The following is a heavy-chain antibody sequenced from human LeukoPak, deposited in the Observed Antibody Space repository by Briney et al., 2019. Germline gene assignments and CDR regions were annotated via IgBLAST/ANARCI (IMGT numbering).Heavy chain of an antibody. Sequence: ASVKVSCKASGYTLTSYGISWVRQAPGQGLEWMAWISGYNGNTNYAQNLQGRFTMTTDTSTGTAYMELRRLRSDDTAVYYCARVAGAYSGYARYFDYWGEGTLVSVSS. CDR2: ISGYNGNT. CDR1: GYTLTSYG. J-gene: IGHJ4*02. V-gene: IGHV1-18*01. CDR3: ARVAGAYSGYARYFDY. D-gene: IGHD5-12*01.